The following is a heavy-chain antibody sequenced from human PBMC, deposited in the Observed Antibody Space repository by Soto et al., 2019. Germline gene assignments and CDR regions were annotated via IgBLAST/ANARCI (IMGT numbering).Heavy chain of an antibody. CDR3: ARGLGYCSSTNCYRFYFDN. D-gene: IGHD2-2*01. V-gene: IGHV3-48*03. J-gene: IGHJ4*02. CDR1: GFTFSGYE. Sequence: PGGSLRLSCAASGFTFSGYEMNWVRQAPGKGLEWVSYISSSGSTIYYADSVKGRFTISRDNAKNSLYLQMNSLRAEDTAVYYCARGLGYCSSTNCYRFYFDNWGQGTLVTVSS. CDR2: ISSSGSTI.